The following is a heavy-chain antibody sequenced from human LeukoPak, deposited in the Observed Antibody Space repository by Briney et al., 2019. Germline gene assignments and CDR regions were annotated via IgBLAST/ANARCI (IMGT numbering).Heavy chain of an antibody. CDR1: GFTFSSYG. CDR2: ISYDGSNK. CDR3: ATSDTHYYDSSPLPFDY. J-gene: IGHJ4*02. V-gene: IGHV3-30*03. D-gene: IGHD3-22*01. Sequence: GGSLRLSCAASGFTFSSYGMHWVRQAPGKGLEWVAVISYDGSNKYYADSVKGRFTISRDNSKNTLYLQMNSLRAEDTAVYYCATSDTHYYDSSPLPFDYWGQGTLVTVSS.